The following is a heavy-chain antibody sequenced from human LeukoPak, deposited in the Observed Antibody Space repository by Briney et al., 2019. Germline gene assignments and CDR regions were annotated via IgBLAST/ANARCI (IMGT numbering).Heavy chain of an antibody. D-gene: IGHD3-22*01. J-gene: IGHJ4*02. CDR2: IDCDDEK. V-gene: IGHV2-70*04. CDR3: ARKSSGYYFDY. CDR1: GFSLSISGMR. Sequence: SGPAMVKPRHLLTLTCTFSGFSLSISGMRVSWIRQPPGKALEWLARIDCDDEKFYSTSLKTRLTISKDTSKNQVVLTMTNMDPVDTATYYCARKSSGYYFDYWGQGTLVTVSS.